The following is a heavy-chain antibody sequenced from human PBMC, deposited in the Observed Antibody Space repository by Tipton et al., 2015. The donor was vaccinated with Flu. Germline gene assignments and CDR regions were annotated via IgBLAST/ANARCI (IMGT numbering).Heavy chain of an antibody. CDR3: ATVRWTPTCTLSGFAS. CDR1: ADSITTYY. V-gene: IGHV4-59*01. Sequence: TLSLTCTVSADSITTYYWSWIRQSPGKPMEWIGYIYHTGAAKSNPSLASRVTMSMNTSKNQFSLKLISVTTADTATYYCATVRWTPTCTLSGFASWGQGTLVTVSA. D-gene: IGHD5-24*01. CDR2: IYHTGAA. J-gene: IGHJ4*02.